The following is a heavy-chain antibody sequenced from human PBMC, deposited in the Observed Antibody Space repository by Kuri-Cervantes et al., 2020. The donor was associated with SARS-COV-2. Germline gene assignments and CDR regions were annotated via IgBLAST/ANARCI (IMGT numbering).Heavy chain of an antibody. CDR2: INPNSGGT. D-gene: IGHD3-22*01. CDR1: GYTFTDYY. Sequence: ASVKVSCKASGYTFTDYYMHWVRQAPGQGLEWMGRINPNSGGTNYAQKFQGRVTMTRDTSISTAYMELSRLRSDDTAVYYCAQLQFGDYYDSSGYPDAFDIWGQGTMVTVSS. V-gene: IGHV1-2*06. J-gene: IGHJ3*02. CDR3: AQLQFGDYYDSSGYPDAFDI.